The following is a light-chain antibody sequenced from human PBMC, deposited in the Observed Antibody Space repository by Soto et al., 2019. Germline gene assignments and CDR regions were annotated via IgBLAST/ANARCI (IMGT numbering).Light chain of an antibody. CDR3: QQSYRTSRT. CDR2: AAS. V-gene: IGKV1-39*01. J-gene: IGKJ1*01. CDR1: QSISSF. Sequence: DIQMTQSPSSLSASVGDRVTITCRASQSISSFLNWYQQKPGKAPKPLIYAASNLHSGVPSRFSGSGSGTDFTLTISTLQPEDFATYYCQQSYRTSRTFGQGTKVAIK.